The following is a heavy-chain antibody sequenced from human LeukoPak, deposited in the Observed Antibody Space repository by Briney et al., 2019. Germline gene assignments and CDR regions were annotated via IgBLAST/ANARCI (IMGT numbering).Heavy chain of an antibody. CDR3: ANSAMVRLRFYYFDY. Sequence: GGSLRLSCAASGFTFSSYAMSWVRQAPGEGLEWVSAISGSGGSTYYADSVKGRFTISRDNSKNTLYLQMNSLRAEDTAVYYCANSAMVRLRFYYFDYWGQGTLVTVSS. CDR1: GFTFSSYA. J-gene: IGHJ4*02. V-gene: IGHV3-23*01. CDR2: ISGSGGST. D-gene: IGHD3-10*01.